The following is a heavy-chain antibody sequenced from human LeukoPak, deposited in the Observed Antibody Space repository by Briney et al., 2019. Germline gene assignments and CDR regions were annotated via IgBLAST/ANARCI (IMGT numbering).Heavy chain of an antibody. CDR3: ARGPGYSYGSHY. D-gene: IGHD5-18*01. Sequence: SETLSLTCTVSGGSISSYYWSWIRQPPGKGLEWIGFIFYSGTTNYNPSLKSRVTKSVDTSKNQFSLKLSSVTAADTAVYYCARGPGYSYGSHYWGQGTLVTVSS. CDR1: GGSISSYY. CDR2: IFYSGTT. J-gene: IGHJ4*02. V-gene: IGHV4-59*01.